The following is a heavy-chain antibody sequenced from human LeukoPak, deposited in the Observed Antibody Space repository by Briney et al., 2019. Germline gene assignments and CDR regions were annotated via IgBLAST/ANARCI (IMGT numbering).Heavy chain of an antibody. CDR1: GGSISGFF. D-gene: IGHD3-10*01. CDR3: ARVGYGSGRWGWFDP. CDR2: IYYSGTT. J-gene: IGHJ5*02. Sequence: SETLSLSCTVSGGSISGFFWTWIRQSPGKGLEYIGYIYYSGTTDYNPTLKSRVSMSVDTSKNQFFLNLTSVTAADTAIYYCARVGYGSGRWGWFDPWGQGTLGTVSS. V-gene: IGHV4-59*01.